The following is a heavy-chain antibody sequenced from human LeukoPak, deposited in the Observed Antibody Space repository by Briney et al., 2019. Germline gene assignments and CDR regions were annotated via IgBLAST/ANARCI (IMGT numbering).Heavy chain of an antibody. Sequence: VASLKLSCKASGYSFTTYDINWVRQAPGQGLEWMGGMSPKETDTYYARHMQGRVTLTCNISTHISLMQLDSTAADDTADYFCAGGPPEDTSSGYWG. V-gene: IGHV1-8*01. CDR2: MSPKETDT. CDR3: AGGPPEDTSSGY. J-gene: IGHJ6*01. CDR1: GYSFTTYD. D-gene: IGHD3-22*01.